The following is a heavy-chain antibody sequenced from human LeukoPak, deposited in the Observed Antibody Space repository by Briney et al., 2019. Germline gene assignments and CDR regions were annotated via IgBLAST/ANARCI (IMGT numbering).Heavy chain of an antibody. Sequence: GRSLRLSCASSGFTFRSYGMHWVRQAPGKELEWVAVISYDGSNKYYADSVKGRFTISRDSSKNTLYLQMNSLRAEDTAVYYCAKDHGRDGYNFDYWGQGTLVTVSS. D-gene: IGHD5-24*01. V-gene: IGHV3-30*18. CDR1: GFTFRSYG. J-gene: IGHJ4*02. CDR3: AKDHGRDGYNFDY. CDR2: ISYDGSNK.